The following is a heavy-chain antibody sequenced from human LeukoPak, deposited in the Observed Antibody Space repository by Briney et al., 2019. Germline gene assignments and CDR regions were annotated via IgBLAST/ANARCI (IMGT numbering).Heavy chain of an antibody. CDR1: GGTFSSYA. D-gene: IGHD6-13*01. CDR3: ARDWPPLPAAADNDAFDI. V-gene: IGHV1-69*04. CDR2: IIPILGIA. J-gene: IGHJ3*02. Sequence: GASVKVSCKASGGTFSSYAISWVRQAPGQGLEWMGRIIPILGIANYAQKFQGRVTITADKSTSTAYMELSSLRSEDTAVYYCARDWPPLPAAADNDAFDIWGQGTMVTVSS.